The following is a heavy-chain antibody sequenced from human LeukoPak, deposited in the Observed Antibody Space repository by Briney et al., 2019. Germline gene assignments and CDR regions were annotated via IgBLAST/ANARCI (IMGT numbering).Heavy chain of an antibody. CDR3: AKDTRDIVGPPDY. Sequence: GGSLRLSCAASGFTFSNYAMSWVRQAPGKGLEWVSGISGSGGSTYYADSVKGRFTISRDKSKNTLYLQMNSLSAEDTAVYYCAKDTRDIVGPPDYWGQGTLVTVSS. V-gene: IGHV3-23*01. D-gene: IGHD5-12*01. J-gene: IGHJ4*02. CDR2: ISGSGGST. CDR1: GFTFSNYA.